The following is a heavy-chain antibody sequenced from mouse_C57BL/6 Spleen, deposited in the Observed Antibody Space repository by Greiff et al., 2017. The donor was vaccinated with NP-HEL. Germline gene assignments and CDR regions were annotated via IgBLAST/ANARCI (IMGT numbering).Heavy chain of an antibody. CDR1: GYTFTSYW. CDR3: ARRRGPYYYAMEY. J-gene: IGHJ4*01. CDR2: IDPSDSYT. V-gene: IGHV1-69*01. Sequence: QVQLQQPGAELVMPGASVKLSCKASGYTFTSYWMHWVKQRPGQGLEWIGEIDPSDSYTNYNQKFKGKSTLTVDKSSSTAYMQLSSLTSEDSAVYYCARRRGPYYYAMEYWGEGTSVTVSS.